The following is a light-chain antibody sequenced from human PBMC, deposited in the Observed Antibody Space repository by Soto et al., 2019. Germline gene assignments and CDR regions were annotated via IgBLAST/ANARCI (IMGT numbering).Light chain of an antibody. V-gene: IGLV2-14*01. Sequence: QSVLTQPASVSGSPGQSITISCTGTSSDVGSYNYVSWYQQHPGRAPKLIIYEVSNRPSGISNRFSGSKSGNTASLTISGLQPEDESDYYCSSYTPRSTWVFGGGTQLTVL. J-gene: IGLJ3*02. CDR2: EVS. CDR3: SSYTPRSTWV. CDR1: SSDVGSYNY.